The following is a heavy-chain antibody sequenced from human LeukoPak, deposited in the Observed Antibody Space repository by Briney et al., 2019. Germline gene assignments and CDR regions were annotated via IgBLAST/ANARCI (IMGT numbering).Heavy chain of an antibody. V-gene: IGHV3-53*04. Sequence: GGSLRLSCAASGFTVSSNYMSWVRQAPGKGLEWVSVIYSGGSTYYADSVKSRFTISRNNSKNTLYLQMNSLRTEDTAVYYCASNPASTVGPGRTGMDVWGQGTTVTVSS. CDR2: IYSGGST. J-gene: IGHJ6*02. CDR1: GFTVSSNY. D-gene: IGHD4-23*01. CDR3: ASNPASTVGPGRTGMDV.